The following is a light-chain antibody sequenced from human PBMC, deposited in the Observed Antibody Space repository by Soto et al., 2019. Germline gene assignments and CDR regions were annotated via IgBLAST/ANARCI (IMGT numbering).Light chain of an antibody. J-gene: IGLJ3*02. CDR3: TSYVGNDIWV. V-gene: IGLV2-8*01. CDR1: SSDVGAYKY. Sequence: QSALTQPPSASGSTGQSVTISCTGTSSDVGAYKYVSWYQQYPGKAPKLMIYEVTKRPSGVPDRFSGSKSGNTASLTVSGLQSEDEADYYCTSYVGNDIWVFGGGTKVTFL. CDR2: EVT.